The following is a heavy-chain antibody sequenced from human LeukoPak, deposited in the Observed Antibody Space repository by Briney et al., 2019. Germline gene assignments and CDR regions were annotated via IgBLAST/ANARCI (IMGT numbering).Heavy chain of an antibody. V-gene: IGHV3-74*03. J-gene: IGHJ4*02. D-gene: IGHD6-6*01. CDR3: ARTKYSTSSADY. Sequence: GGSLRLSCAASGFTFSSYWMHWVRQAPGKGLVWVSRINNDESITKYADSAKGRFTISRDNAKNTLYLQMNSLRAEDTAVYYCARTKYSTSSADYWGQGTLVTVSS. CDR2: INNDESIT. CDR1: GFTFSSYW.